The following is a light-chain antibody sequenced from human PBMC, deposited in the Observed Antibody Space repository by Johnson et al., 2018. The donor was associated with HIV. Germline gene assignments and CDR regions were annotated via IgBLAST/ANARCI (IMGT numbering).Light chain of an antibody. CDR3: GTWDSRLSAGHV. Sequence: QSVLTQPPSVSAAPGQKVTISCSGSSCDIANNYVSWHQHLPGTAPKLLIYDNDKRPSGIPDRISGSKSGTSATLGITGLQTGDEADYYCGTWDSRLSAGHVFGTGTKVTV. J-gene: IGLJ1*01. V-gene: IGLV1-51*01. CDR2: DND. CDR1: SCDIANNY.